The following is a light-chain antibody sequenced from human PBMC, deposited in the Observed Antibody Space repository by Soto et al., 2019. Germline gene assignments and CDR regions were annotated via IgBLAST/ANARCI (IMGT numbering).Light chain of an antibody. CDR1: QSISSW. J-gene: IGKJ4*01. Sequence: DIKLPQAPSTLSASVGARVTITCRASQSISSWLAWYQQKPGKAPKLLIYKASSLESGVPSRFSGSGSGIEFTLTVRSLQPDDFATYYCQQYNSYPLTFGGGTKVDIK. V-gene: IGKV1-5*03. CDR3: QQYNSYPLT. CDR2: KAS.